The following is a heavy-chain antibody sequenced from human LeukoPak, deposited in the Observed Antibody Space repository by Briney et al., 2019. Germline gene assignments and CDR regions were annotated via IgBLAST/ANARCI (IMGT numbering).Heavy chain of an antibody. Sequence: GESLKISCKASGYSSTTYWIAWMRQMPGKGLEWMGIILPRDSDTRYNPSFQGQFTISADKSTNTAYLQWSSLKASDTAMYFCTRQTDTSFDPWGQGTLVTVSS. CDR3: TRQTDTSFDP. CDR1: GYSSTTYW. J-gene: IGHJ5*02. CDR2: ILPRDSDT. V-gene: IGHV5-51*01. D-gene: IGHD1-14*01.